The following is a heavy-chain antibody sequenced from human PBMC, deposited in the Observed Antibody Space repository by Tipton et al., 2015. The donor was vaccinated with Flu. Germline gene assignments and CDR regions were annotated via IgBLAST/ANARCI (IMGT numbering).Heavy chain of an antibody. V-gene: IGHV4-61*01. D-gene: IGHD3-3*01. CDR3: ARELEHGVLRTFDY. CDR2: ISYSGST. Sequence: TLSLTCTVSGGSISGSISSYYWSWIRQPPGKGLEWIGYISYSGSTNYNPSLKSRVTISVDTAKNQFSLKLTSVTAADTAVYYCARELEHGVLRTFDYWGQGTLVPVSS. CDR1: GGSISGSISSYY. J-gene: IGHJ4*02.